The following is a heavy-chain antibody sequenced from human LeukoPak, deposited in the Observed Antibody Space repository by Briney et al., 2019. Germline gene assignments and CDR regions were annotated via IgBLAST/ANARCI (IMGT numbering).Heavy chain of an antibody. CDR2: INPNSGGT. CDR1: GYTFTGYY. J-gene: IGHJ4*02. Sequence: ASVKVSCKASGYTFTGYYMHWVRQAPGQGLEWMGWINPNSGGTNYAQKFQGRVTMTRDTSISTAYMELSRLRSDDTAVYYCARDLGYYYDSSGYSPIDYWGQGTLVTVSS. CDR3: ARDLGYYYDSSGYSPIDY. V-gene: IGHV1-2*02. D-gene: IGHD3-22*01.